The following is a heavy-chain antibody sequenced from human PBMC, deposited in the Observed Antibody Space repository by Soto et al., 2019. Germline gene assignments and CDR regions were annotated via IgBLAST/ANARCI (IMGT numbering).Heavy chain of an antibody. CDR3: TRDQGGSYDSWFDP. D-gene: IGHD1-26*01. CDR2: ISRGGAYI. J-gene: IGHJ5*02. Sequence: EVQVVESGGGLVQPGGSLRLSCNFTFSMYSLDWVGQAPGKGLGWVASISRGGAYIKYADSVKGRFTISRDNAKNSVSLQMNSLRVDDTAVYFCTRDQGGSYDSWFDPWGQGTLVTVSS. CDR1: TFSMYS. V-gene: IGHV3-21*01.